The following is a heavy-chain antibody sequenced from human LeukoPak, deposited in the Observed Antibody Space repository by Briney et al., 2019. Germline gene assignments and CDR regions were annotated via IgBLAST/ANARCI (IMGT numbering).Heavy chain of an antibody. CDR1: GGSISSSSYY. J-gene: IGHJ3*02. D-gene: IGHD2-2*01. Sequence: PSETLSLTCTVSGGSISSSSYYWGWIRQPPGKGLEWIGSIYYSGSTYYNPSLKSRVTISVDTSKNQFSLKLSSVTAADTAVYYCARRLYCSSTSCYGKDAFDIWGQGTMVTVSA. CDR2: IYYSGST. V-gene: IGHV4-39*01. CDR3: ARRLYCSSTSCYGKDAFDI.